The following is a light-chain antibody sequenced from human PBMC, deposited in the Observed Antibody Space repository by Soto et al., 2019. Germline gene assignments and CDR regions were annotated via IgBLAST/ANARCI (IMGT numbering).Light chain of an antibody. Sequence: QSALTQPASVSGSPGQSITISCTGTSSDVAGYNYVSWYQQYPGKAPKLMIYEVSNRPSGVSIRFSGSKSGNTASLTISGLQAEDEADYYCTSFTRSNTYVFGTGTKLTVL. V-gene: IGLV2-14*01. CDR2: EVS. CDR3: TSFTRSNTYV. J-gene: IGLJ1*01. CDR1: SSDVAGYNY.